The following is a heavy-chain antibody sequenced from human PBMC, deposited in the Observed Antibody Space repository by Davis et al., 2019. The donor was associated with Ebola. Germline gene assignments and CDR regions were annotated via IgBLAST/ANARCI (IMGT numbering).Heavy chain of an antibody. V-gene: IGHV5-10-1*01. CDR1: GYTFSNYW. Sequence: GESLKISCKGSGYTFSNYWITWVRQMPGKGLEWMGRIDPSDSYTKYSPSFQGHVTLSVDKSISTAYLQWGSLRASDIATYYCSRHLPEIMDVWGKGTTVTVSS. CDR3: SRHLPEIMDV. J-gene: IGHJ6*03. CDR2: IDPSDSYT.